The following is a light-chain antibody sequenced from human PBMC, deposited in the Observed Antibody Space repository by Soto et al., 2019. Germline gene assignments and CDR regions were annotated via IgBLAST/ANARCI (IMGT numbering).Light chain of an antibody. V-gene: IGKV3-15*01. Sequence: EILMTQSPAPLSVSPGERVTLSCRAGQGVTTNFAWYQQKSGQSPRLLIYDVSSRATGVPSRFSGTGSETDFTLTISGLQSEDSAIYFCQQYNNWPFSFGQGTRLEIK. CDR2: DVS. CDR3: QQYNNWPFS. J-gene: IGKJ5*01. CDR1: QGVTTN.